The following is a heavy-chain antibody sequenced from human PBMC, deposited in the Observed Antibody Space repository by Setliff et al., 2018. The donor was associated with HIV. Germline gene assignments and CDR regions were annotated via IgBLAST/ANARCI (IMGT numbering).Heavy chain of an antibody. V-gene: IGHV1-8*02. CDR1: GYTFTSYY. CDR3: ATGASDYDSSGYYPALWW. CDR2: MNPDSGNT. J-gene: IGHJ4*02. D-gene: IGHD3-22*01. Sequence: ASVKVSCKASGYTFTSYYMHWVRQAPGQGLEWMGWMNPDSGNTGYAQKFQGRVTMTRNTSISTAYMELSSLKSEDTAVFYCATGASDYDSSGYYPALWWWGQGTLVTVSS.